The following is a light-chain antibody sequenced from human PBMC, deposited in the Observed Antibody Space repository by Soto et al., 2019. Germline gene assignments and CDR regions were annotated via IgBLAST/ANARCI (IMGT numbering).Light chain of an antibody. V-gene: IGKV2-28*01. Sequence: DIVMTQSPLSLPVTPGEPASISCRSSQSLLHSNGYNYLDWYLQKPGQSPQLLIYLGSNRASGVPDWFSGSGSGTDFTLKISRVEAEDVGVYYCMQALQTPRTFGPGTKVDIK. CDR1: QSLLHSNGYNY. CDR3: MQALQTPRT. CDR2: LGS. J-gene: IGKJ3*01.